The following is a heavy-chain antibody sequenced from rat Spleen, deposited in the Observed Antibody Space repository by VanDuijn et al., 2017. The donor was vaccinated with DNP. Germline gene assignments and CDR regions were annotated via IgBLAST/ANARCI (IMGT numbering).Heavy chain of an antibody. D-gene: IGHD4-3*01. J-gene: IGHJ2*01. CDR2: VNQDSSVT. V-gene: IGHV4-2*01. CDR3: VRKELGVNY. Sequence: EVKLVESGGGLMQPGRSLKLSCAASGFNFNDYWMGWVRQAPGKGLEWIGEVNQDSSVTKYSPSLKERLTVSRDNALNTLYLQMNKLQFEDTAIYYCVRKELGVNYWGQGVMVTVSS. CDR1: GFNFNDYW.